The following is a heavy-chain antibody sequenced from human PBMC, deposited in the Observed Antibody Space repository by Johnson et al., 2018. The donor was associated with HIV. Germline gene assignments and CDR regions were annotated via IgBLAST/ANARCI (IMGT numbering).Heavy chain of an antibody. J-gene: IGHJ3*02. Sequence: VQLVESGGGLVQPGGSLRLSCAASGITVGTNYMSWVRQAPGKGLEWVSVIFSVGDVYYADSVKGRFTISRDNSKNTLYLQMNSLRAEDTAVYYCAKDWADQDVFDIWGQGTMVTVSS. V-gene: IGHV3-66*01. D-gene: IGHD3-16*01. CDR3: AKDWADQDVFDI. CDR1: GITVGTNY. CDR2: IFSVGDV.